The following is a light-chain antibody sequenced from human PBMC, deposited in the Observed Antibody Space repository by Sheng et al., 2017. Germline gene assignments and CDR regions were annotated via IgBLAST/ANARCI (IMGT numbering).Light chain of an antibody. Sequence: DIQMTQSPSSLSASVGDRVTITCRASQTISNYLHWYQQKPGKAPNLLISRASNLQSGVPSRFSGSGSGTDFTVTISTLQPEDSATYYCQQTYSTPPTFGQGTKVEIK. J-gene: IGKJ1*01. V-gene: IGKV1-39*01. CDR3: QQTYSTPPT. CDR2: RAS. CDR1: QTISNY.